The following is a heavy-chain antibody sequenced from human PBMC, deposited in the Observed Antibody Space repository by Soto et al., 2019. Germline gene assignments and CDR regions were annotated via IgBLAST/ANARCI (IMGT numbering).Heavy chain of an antibody. Sequence: QVQLVQSGAEVKKPGASVKVSCKASGYTFTSYYMHWVRPAPGQGLECMGIINPSGGSTSYAQKFKGRVTMTRDTSTSTVYMELSSLRSEDTAVYYCARINAGTGDFPHWGQGTLVTVSS. CDR3: ARINAGTGDFPH. V-gene: IGHV1-46*01. D-gene: IGHD6-13*01. CDR1: GYTFTSYY. CDR2: INPSGGST. J-gene: IGHJ1*01.